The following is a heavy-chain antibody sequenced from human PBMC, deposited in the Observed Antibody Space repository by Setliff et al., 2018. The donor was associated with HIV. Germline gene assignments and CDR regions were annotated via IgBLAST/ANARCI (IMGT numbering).Heavy chain of an antibody. CDR3: AKEKVKMRGNYDSSTYYALADS. D-gene: IGHD3-22*01. CDR1: GFRFSDAW. V-gene: IGHV3-15*01. CDR2: VKNKKDGWTI. J-gene: IGHJ4*02. Sequence: PGGSLRLSCAGSGFRFSDAWMSWVRQTPGKGLEWVGRVKNKKDGWTIDYAAPVQGRFTISRDDSKSMLYLQMNSLRPEDTAVYYCAKEKVKMRGNYDSSTYYALADSWGQGTLVTVSS.